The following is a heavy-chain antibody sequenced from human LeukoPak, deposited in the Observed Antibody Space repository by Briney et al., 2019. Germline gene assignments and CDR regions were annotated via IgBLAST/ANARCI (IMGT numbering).Heavy chain of an antibody. J-gene: IGHJ6*02. CDR1: GYTFTGYY. Sequence: ASVKVSCKASGYTFTGYYMHWVRQAPGQGLEWMGWINPNSGGTNYAQKFQGRVTMTRDTSISTAYMELSRLRSDDTAVYYCARAPGDCSSTSCYRKYYYYGMDVWGQGTTVTVSS. CDR2: INPNSGGT. V-gene: IGHV1-2*02. CDR3: ARAPGDCSSTSCYRKYYYYGMDV. D-gene: IGHD2-2*02.